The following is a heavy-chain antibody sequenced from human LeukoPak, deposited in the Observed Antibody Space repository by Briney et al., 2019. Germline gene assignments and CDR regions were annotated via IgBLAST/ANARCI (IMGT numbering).Heavy chain of an antibody. CDR1: GGSFSGYY. V-gene: IGHV4-34*01. CDR2: INHSGST. J-gene: IGHJ4*02. CDR3: ARGNDYGDHFDY. Sequence: PSETLSLTCAVYGGSFSGYYWSWIRQPPGKGLEWIGEINHSGSTNYNPSLKSRVTISVDTSKNQFSLKLSSVTAADTAVYYCARGNDYGDHFDYWGQGTLVTVSS. D-gene: IGHD4-17*01.